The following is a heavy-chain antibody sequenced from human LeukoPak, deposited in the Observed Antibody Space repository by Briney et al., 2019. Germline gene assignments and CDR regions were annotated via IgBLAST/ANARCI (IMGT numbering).Heavy chain of an antibody. D-gene: IGHD1-26*01. CDR1: GFTFTSSA. V-gene: IGHV1-58*02. CDR3: AAGPLGGNFDY. CDR2: IVVGSGNT. J-gene: IGHJ4*02. Sequence: SVKVSCKASGFTFTSSAMQGVRQARGQRLEWIGWIVVGSGNTNYAQRFQERVTITRDMSTSTAYMELSSLRSEDTAVYYCAAGPLGGNFDYWGQGTLVTVSS.